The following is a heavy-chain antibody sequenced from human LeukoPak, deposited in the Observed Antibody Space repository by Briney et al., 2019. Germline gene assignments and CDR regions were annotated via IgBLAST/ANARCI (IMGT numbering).Heavy chain of an antibody. CDR1: GGSIGSYY. CDR3: ARDAGYYGSGSLDV. D-gene: IGHD3-10*01. CDR2: IYYSGST. J-gene: IGHJ6*04. Sequence: SETLSLTCTVSGGSIGSYYWSWIRQPPGKGLEWIGYIYYSGSTNYNPSLKSRVTISVDTSKNQLSLKLSSVTAADTAVYYCARDAGYYGSGSLDVWGKGTTVTVSS. V-gene: IGHV4-59*01.